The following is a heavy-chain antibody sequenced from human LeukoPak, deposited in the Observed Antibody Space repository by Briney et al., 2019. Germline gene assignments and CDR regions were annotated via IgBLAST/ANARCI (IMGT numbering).Heavy chain of an antibody. CDR3: ARPIAGAGMHAFDI. CDR1: GGSFSAYY. V-gene: IGHV4-34*01. CDR2: IYHSGST. D-gene: IGHD6-13*01. J-gene: IGHJ3*02. Sequence: SETLSLTCGVYGGSFSAYYWSWMRQPPGEGLEWIGEIYHSGSTNYNPSLKSRVTISVDTSKNQFSLKLSSVTAADTAVYYCARPIAGAGMHAFDIWGQGTMVTVSS.